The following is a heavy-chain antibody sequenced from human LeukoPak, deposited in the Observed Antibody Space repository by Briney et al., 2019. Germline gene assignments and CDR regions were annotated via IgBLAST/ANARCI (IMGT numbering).Heavy chain of an antibody. CDR3: ARRSGPAASEYYMDV. D-gene: IGHD2-2*01. Sequence: GESLKISCKGSGYSFTSYWIGWVRQMPGKGLEWMGIIYPGDSDTRYSPSFQGQVTISADKSISTAYLQWSSLKASDTAMYYCARRSGPAASEYYMDVWGKGTTVTVSS. CDR1: GYSFTSYW. CDR2: IYPGDSDT. J-gene: IGHJ6*03. V-gene: IGHV5-51*01.